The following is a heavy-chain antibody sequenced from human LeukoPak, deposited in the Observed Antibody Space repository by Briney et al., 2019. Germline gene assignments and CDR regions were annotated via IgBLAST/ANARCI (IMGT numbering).Heavy chain of an antibody. CDR3: AKGARGTYYYYMDV. D-gene: IGHD3-10*01. Sequence: GGSLRPSCAASGFTFDDYAMHWVRQAPGKGLEWVSGISWNSGSIGYADSVKGRFTISRDNAKNSLYLQMNSLRAEDMALYYCAKGARGTYYYYMDVWGKGTTVTVSS. CDR1: GFTFDDYA. CDR2: ISWNSGSI. V-gene: IGHV3-9*03. J-gene: IGHJ6*03.